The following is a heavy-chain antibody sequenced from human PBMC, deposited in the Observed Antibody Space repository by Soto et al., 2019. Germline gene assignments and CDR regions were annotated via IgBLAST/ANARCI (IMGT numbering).Heavy chain of an antibody. V-gene: IGHV3-33*01. Sequence: GGSLRLSCAASGFTFSSYGMHWVRQAPGKGLEWVAVIWYDGSNKYYADSVKGRFTISRDNSKNTLYLQMNSLRAEDTAVYYCATELSLGVVVAATPLTLDYWGQGTLVTVSS. CDR3: ATELSLGVVVAATPLTLDY. J-gene: IGHJ4*02. D-gene: IGHD2-15*01. CDR1: GFTFSSYG. CDR2: IWYDGSNK.